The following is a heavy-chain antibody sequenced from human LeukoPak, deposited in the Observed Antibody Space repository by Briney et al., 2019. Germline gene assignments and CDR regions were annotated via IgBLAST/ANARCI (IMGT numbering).Heavy chain of an antibody. CDR1: GFTFSSYW. CDR3: ARVQGVDYDFWLSRRGWFDP. V-gene: IGHV3-7*01. CDR2: IKQDGSEK. Sequence: GGSLRLSCAASGFTFSSYWMSWVRQAPGKGLEWVANIKQDGSEKYYVDSVKGRFTISRDNAKNSLYLQMNSLRAEDTAVYYCARVQGVDYDFWLSRRGWFDPWGQGTLVTVSS. D-gene: IGHD3-3*01. J-gene: IGHJ5*02.